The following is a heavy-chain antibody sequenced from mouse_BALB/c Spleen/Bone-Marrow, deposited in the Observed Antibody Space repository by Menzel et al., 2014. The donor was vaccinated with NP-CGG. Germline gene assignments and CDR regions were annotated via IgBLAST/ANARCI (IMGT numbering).Heavy chain of an antibody. D-gene: IGHD2-4*01. V-gene: IGHV5-9-2*01. CDR1: GFTFNSYG. Sequence: EVKLMESGGGLVKSGGSLKLSCAASGFTFNSYGMSWVRQTPEKRLEWVATISGGGSYTFYPDSVKGRFTISRDNAKNTLYLQPSSLRSEDTALYYCARHAYYDQTEVSFVYWGQGTLVTVSA. CDR2: ISGGGSYT. CDR3: ARHAYYDQTEVSFVY. J-gene: IGHJ3*01.